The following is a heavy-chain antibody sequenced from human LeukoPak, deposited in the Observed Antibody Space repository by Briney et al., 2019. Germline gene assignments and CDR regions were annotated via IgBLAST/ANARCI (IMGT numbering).Heavy chain of an antibody. CDR2: CFYSGST. Sequence: SETLSLTCTVSGGSITSSSYYWGWIRQPPGKGLEWVATCFYSGSTYYNPSLKSRVTISADTSKNQFSLRLNSVTAADTAVYYCAMGVKVYYFDYWGQGTLVTVSS. V-gene: IGHV4-39*07. CDR1: GGSITSSSYY. J-gene: IGHJ4*02. D-gene: IGHD3-16*01. CDR3: AMGVKVYYFDY.